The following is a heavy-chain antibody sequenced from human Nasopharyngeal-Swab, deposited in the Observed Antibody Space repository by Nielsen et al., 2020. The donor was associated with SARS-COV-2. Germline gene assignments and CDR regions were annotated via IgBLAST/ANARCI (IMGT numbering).Heavy chain of an antibody. CDR2: INHSGST. D-gene: IGHD2-2*02. Sequence: SETLSLTCAVSGGSISSSNWWTWVRQPPGKGLQWIREINHSGSTNYNPSLKSRVTISVDTSKNQFSLKLSSVTAADTAVYYCARASGYCSSTSCYTGAFDIWGQGTMVTVSS. CDR3: ARASGYCSSTSCYTGAFDI. CDR1: GGSISSSNW. J-gene: IGHJ3*02. V-gene: IGHV4-4*02.